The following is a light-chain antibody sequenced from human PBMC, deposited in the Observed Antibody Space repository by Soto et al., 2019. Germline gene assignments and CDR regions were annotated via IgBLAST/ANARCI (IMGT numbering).Light chain of an antibody. V-gene: IGLV4-60*02. CDR2: LEGSGSY. J-gene: IGLJ3*02. CDR1: SGHSSYI. Sequence: QSVLTQSSSASASLGSSVKLTCTLSSGHSSYIIAWHQQQPGKAPRYLMKLEGSGSYNKGSGVPDRFSGSSSGADRYLTISNLQFEDEADYYCETWDSKVFGGGTKVPS. CDR3: ETWDSKV.